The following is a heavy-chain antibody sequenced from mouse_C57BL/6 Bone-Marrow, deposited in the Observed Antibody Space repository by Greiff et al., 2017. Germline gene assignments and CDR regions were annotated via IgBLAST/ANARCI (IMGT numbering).Heavy chain of an antibody. CDR3: ASQGYFDV. CDR2: IDPNSGGT. J-gene: IGHJ1*03. V-gene: IGHV1-72*01. Sequence: QVQLKQPGAELVKPGASVKLSCKASGYTFTSYWMHWVKQRPGRGLEWIGRIDPNSGGTKYNEKFKSKATLTVDKPASAAYMQLSSLTSEDSAVYYCASQGYFDVWGTGTTVTVAS. CDR1: GYTFTSYW.